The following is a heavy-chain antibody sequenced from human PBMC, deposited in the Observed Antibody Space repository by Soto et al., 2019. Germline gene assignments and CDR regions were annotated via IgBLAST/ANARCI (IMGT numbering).Heavy chain of an antibody. CDR3: TTQFFLSARKPPEDV. CDR1: GFTFGNYA. V-gene: IGHV3-23*01. Sequence: EVRLFESGGDLVQPGGSLRLSCEASGFTFGNYAMTWVRQGPGKGLEWVSALSGSAAYTYYADSVKGRFTISRDNSKNTVHLQMDSLSVDDTAVYYCTTQFFLSARKPPEDVWGQGTPVTVSS. CDR2: LSGSAAYT. J-gene: IGHJ6*02.